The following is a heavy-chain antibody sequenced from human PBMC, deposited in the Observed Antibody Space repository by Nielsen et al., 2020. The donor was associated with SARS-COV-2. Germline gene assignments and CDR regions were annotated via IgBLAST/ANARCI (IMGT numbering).Heavy chain of an antibody. CDR2: ISYDGSEK. J-gene: IGHJ5*02. D-gene: IGHD2-2*01. V-gene: IGHV3-30-3*01. Sequence: GESLKISCAASGFTFSSYGMHWVRQAPGKGLEWVAVISYDGSEKYYADSVKGRFTISRDNAKNSVYLQLNSLRAEDTAVYYCARDCGVSCHWFNPWGQGTLVTVSS. CDR3: ARDCGVSCHWFNP. CDR1: GFTFSSYG.